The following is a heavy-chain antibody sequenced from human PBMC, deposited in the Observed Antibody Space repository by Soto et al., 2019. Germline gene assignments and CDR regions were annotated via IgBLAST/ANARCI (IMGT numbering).Heavy chain of an antibody. CDR3: AGAVAAAGCYYYYYYYMDV. D-gene: IGHD6-13*01. CDR2: ISSSGSTI. J-gene: IGHJ6*03. CDR1: GFTFSDYY. Sequence: QVQLVESGGGLVKPGGSLRLSCAASGFTFSDYYMSWIRQAPGKGLEWVSYISSSGSTIYYADSVKGRFTISRDNAKNSLYLQMNSLRAEDTAVYSCAGAVAAAGCYYYYYYYMDVWGKGTTVTVSS. V-gene: IGHV3-11*01.